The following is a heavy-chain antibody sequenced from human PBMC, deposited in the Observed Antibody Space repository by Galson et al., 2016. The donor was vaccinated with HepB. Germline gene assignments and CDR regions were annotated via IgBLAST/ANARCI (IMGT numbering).Heavy chain of an antibody. CDR3: AGDEEAYCHGGGCYRGFDP. D-gene: IGHD2-15*01. V-gene: IGHV4-61*01. CDR1: GASVTSDNYF. Sequence: SETLSLTCTVSGASVTSDNYFWNWIRQPPGKGLEWIGYIYHSGRTKYNKSLSSRVTISVDASKNQFSLKLSSVTAADTAIYLCAGDEEAYCHGGGCYRGFDPWGQGTLVTVSS. J-gene: IGHJ5*02. CDR2: IYHSGRT.